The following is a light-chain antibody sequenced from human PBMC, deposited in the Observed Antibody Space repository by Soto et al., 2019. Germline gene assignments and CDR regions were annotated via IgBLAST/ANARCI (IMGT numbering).Light chain of an antibody. V-gene: IGKV3-20*01. CDR3: QQSGSSPGP. Sequence: EIVLTQSPGTLSLSPGERATLSCRASQSVSSIYLAWYQQKPGQAPRLLIYDVSSRATGIPDRFSGSGSGTDFTLTISRLEPEDFAVYYFQQSGSSPGPFGQGNKGEIK. J-gene: IGKJ1*01. CDR2: DVS. CDR1: QSVSSIY.